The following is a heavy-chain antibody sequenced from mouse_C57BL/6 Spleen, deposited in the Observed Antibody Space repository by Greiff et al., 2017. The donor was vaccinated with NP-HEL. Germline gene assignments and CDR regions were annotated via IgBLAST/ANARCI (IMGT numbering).Heavy chain of an antibody. J-gene: IGHJ3*01. D-gene: IGHD1-1*01. Sequence: VQLQQSGAELVRPGSSVKLSCKASGYTFTSYWMHWVKQRPIQGLEWIGNIDPSDSETHYNQKFKDKATLTVDKSSSTAYMQLSSLTSEDSAVYYCATHCYGSLWFAYWGQGTLVTVSA. V-gene: IGHV1-52*01. CDR3: ATHCYGSLWFAY. CDR1: GYTFTSYW. CDR2: IDPSDSET.